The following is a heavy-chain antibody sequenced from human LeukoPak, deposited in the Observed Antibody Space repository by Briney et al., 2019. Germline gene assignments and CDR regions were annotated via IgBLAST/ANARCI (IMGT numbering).Heavy chain of an antibody. D-gene: IGHD3-3*01. CDR2: IYYSGST. Sequence: SETLSLTCTVSGGSISSSSYYWGWIRQPPGKGLEWIGSIYYSGSTYYNPSLKSRVTISVDTSKNQFSLKLSSVTAADTAVYYCASYVLRFLEWLSPFDYWGQGTLVTVSS. CDR1: GGSISSSSYY. J-gene: IGHJ4*02. V-gene: IGHV4-39*07. CDR3: ASYVLRFLEWLSPFDY.